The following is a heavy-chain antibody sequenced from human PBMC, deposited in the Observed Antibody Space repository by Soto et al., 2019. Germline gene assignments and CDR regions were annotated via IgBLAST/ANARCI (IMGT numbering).Heavy chain of an antibody. CDR1: GGSFSGYY. D-gene: IGHD3-22*01. V-gene: IGHV4-34*01. Sequence: QVQLQQWGAGLLKPSETLSLTCAVYGGSFSGYYWSWIRQPPGKGLEWIGEINHSGSTNYNPSLKRRVTISVDTSKNQFSLKLSSVTAADTAVYYCARGTPDYYDSSGYYYPYFDYWGQGTLVTVSS. J-gene: IGHJ4*02. CDR3: ARGTPDYYDSSGYYYPYFDY. CDR2: INHSGST.